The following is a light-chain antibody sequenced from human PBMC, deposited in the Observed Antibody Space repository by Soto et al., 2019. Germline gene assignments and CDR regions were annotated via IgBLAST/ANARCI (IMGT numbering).Light chain of an antibody. CDR1: QSVSSY. CDR2: AAS. V-gene: IGKV3-11*01. Sequence: EIVLTQSPSTLSLSPGERATLSCRASQSVSSYLAWYQQKPGQAPRLLIYAASNRATGIPARFSGSGSGTDFTLTISSLAPEDFAVYYCQQRSNLWTFGQGTKVEIK. CDR3: QQRSNLWT. J-gene: IGKJ1*01.